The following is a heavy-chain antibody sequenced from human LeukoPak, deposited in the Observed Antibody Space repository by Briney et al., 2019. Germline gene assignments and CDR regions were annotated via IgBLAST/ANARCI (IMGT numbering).Heavy chain of an antibody. CDR1: GGSFSGYY. D-gene: IGHD4-17*01. Sequence: SETLSLTCAVYGGSFSGYYWSWIRQPPGKGLEWIGEINHSGSTNYNPSLKSRVTISVDTSKNQFSLKLSSVTAADTAVYYCASGSGTVSPFDCWGQGTLVTVSS. J-gene: IGHJ4*02. V-gene: IGHV4-34*01. CDR3: ASGSGTVSPFDC. CDR2: INHSGST.